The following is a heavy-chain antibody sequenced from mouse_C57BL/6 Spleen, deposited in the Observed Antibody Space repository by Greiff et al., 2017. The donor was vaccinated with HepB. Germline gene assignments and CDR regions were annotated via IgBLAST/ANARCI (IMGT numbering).Heavy chain of an antibody. CDR2: IYPGSGST. CDR1: GYTFTSYW. Sequence: QVQLQQPGAELVKPGASVKMSCKASGYTFTSYWITWVKQRPGQGLEWIGDIYPGSGSTNYNEKFKSKATLTVDTSSSTAYMQLSSLTSEDSAVYYCARSGVKRAWFAYWGQGTLVTVSA. J-gene: IGHJ3*01. V-gene: IGHV1-55*01. CDR3: ARSGVKRAWFAY. D-gene: IGHD1-3*01.